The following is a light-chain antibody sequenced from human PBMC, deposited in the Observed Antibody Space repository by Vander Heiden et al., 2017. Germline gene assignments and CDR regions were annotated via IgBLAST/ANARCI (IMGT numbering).Light chain of an antibody. CDR1: QSISSW. CDR2: KAS. CDR3: QQYNSYWT. J-gene: IGKJ1*01. Sequence: IQMTHSPSTPSSSVGDRVTITCRASQSISSWLAWYQQKPGKAPKLLVYKASSLERGVTSRFSGSGSGTEFTLTISSVQPDYFATYYCQQYNSYWTFGQGTKVEIK. V-gene: IGKV1-5*03.